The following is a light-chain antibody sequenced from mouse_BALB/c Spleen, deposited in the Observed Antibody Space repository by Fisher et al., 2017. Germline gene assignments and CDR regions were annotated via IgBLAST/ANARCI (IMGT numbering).Light chain of an antibody. J-gene: IGKJ1*01. CDR2: DTS. Sequence: IVITQSTALMSASPGEKVTMTCTASSSVSSSYMHWYQQKSGTSPKRWIYDTSELASGVPARFSGSGSGTSYSLTISRMEAEDAATYYCQQFTSSPTFGGGTKLEIK. CDR1: SSVSSSY. CDR3: QQFTSSPT. V-gene: IGKV4-59*01.